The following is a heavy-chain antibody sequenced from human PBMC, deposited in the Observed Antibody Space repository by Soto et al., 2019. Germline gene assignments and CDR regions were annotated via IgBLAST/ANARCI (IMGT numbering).Heavy chain of an antibody. CDR3: ARVNTIVVVVAATWDGMDV. V-gene: IGHV1-8*01. J-gene: IGHJ6*02. CDR1: GYTFTSYD. D-gene: IGHD2-15*01. CDR2: MNPNSGNT. Sequence: ASVKVSCKASGYTFTSYDINWVRQATGQGLEWMGWMNPNSGNTGYAQKFQGRVTMTRNTSISTAYMELSSLRSEDTAVYYCARVNTIVVVVAATWDGMDVWGQGTTVTVSS.